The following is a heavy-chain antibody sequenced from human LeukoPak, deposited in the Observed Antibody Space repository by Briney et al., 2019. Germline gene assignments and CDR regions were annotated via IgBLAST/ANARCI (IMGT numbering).Heavy chain of an antibody. CDR1: GFTFSSYS. CDR2: ISSSSSYI. V-gene: IGHV3-21*01. D-gene: IGHD2-15*01. CDR3: ARELGYCSGGSCYGDY. Sequence: GGSLRLSCAVSGFTFSSYSMNWVRQAPGKGLEWVSSISSSSSYIYYADSVKGRFTISRDNAKNSLNLQMNSLRAEDRAVYYCARELGYCSGGSCYGDYWGQGTLVTVSS. J-gene: IGHJ4*02.